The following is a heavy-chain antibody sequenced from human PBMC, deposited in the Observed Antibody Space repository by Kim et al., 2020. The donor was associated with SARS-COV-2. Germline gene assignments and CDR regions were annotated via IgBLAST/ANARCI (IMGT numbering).Heavy chain of an antibody. CDR2: ISSSGYST. CDR3: VRKVGLAPENPFDY. Sequence: GGSLRLSCAASGFTFTNYAFIWVRQAPGKGLEWVSSISSSGYSTYYADSVKGRFTISRDNSKDTVYLQVNILRAEDTAVYYCVRKVGLAPENPFDYWGQGNLVAVSS. J-gene: IGHJ4*02. D-gene: IGHD3-3*02. CDR1: GFTFTNYA. V-gene: IGHV3-23*01.